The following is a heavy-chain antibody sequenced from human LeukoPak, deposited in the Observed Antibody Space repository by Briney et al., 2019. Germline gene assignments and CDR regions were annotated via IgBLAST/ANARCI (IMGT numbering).Heavy chain of an antibody. Sequence: KPGGSLRLSCAAAEFTFSSYSMNWVRQAPGKGLEWVSSISSSSSYIYYADSVKGRFTISRDNAKNSLYLQMNSLRAEDTAVYYCARARGWYLAFDIWGQGTMVTVSS. CDR1: EFTFSSYS. V-gene: IGHV3-21*01. D-gene: IGHD6-19*01. CDR2: ISSSSSYI. J-gene: IGHJ3*02. CDR3: ARARGWYLAFDI.